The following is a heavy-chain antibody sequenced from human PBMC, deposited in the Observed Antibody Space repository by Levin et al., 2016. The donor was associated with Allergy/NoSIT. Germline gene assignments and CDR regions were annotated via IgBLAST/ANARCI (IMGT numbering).Heavy chain of an antibody. J-gene: IGHJ4*02. Sequence: WIRQPPGKGLEWIGYIYFTGSTNYNPTLKSRVTISLDTSKNQFSLQLRSLTAADTAVYFCARVGHTASSWHASGLDYWGQGTLVTVSS. CDR2: IYFTGST. CDR3: ARVGHTASSWHASGLDY. V-gene: IGHV4-59*01. D-gene: IGHD6-13*01.